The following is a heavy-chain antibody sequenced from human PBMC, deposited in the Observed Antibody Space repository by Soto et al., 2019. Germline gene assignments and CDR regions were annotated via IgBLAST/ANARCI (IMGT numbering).Heavy chain of an antibody. D-gene: IGHD1-1*01. CDR3: ASIRRELEPYYFDY. J-gene: IGHJ4*02. Sequence: GASVKVSCKVSGYTLTELSMHWVLQAPGKGLEWMGGFDPEDGETIYAQKFQGRVTMTEDTSTDTAYMELSSLRSEDTAVYYCASIRRELEPYYFDYWGQGTLVTVSS. CDR1: GYTLTELS. V-gene: IGHV1-24*01. CDR2: FDPEDGET.